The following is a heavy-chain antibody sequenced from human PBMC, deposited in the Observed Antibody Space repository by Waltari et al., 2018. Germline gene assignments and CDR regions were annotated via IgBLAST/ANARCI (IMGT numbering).Heavy chain of an antibody. D-gene: IGHD3-16*01. Sequence: QVQLQESGPGLVKPSQTLSLTCTVSGGSISSDDFYWIWIRQPPGRRLEYIGYIFYSGRTFYPPSLGSRLTISLGPSKNQFSLKLASVTAADTAVYYCARGGVTPFADNWGRGTLVTVSS. CDR1: GGSISSDDFY. V-gene: IGHV4-30-4*08. J-gene: IGHJ4*02. CDR3: ARGGVTPFADN. CDR2: IFYSGRT.